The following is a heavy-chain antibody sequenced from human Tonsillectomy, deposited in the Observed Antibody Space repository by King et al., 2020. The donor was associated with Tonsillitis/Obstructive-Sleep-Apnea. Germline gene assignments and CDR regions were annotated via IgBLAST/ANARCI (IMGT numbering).Heavy chain of an antibody. J-gene: IGHJ3*02. CDR2: INQDGSER. D-gene: IGHD3-16*01. CDR1: GFTFRNYW. Sequence: VQLVESGGGLVQPGGSLRLSCAASGFTFRNYWMRWVRQAPGKGLEWVANINQDGSERYYVASVKGRLTISRDNAKNSLYLQMNSLRAEDTAVYYCARDGVNAFDIWGQGTMVTVSS. V-gene: IGHV3-7*03. CDR3: ARDGVNAFDI.